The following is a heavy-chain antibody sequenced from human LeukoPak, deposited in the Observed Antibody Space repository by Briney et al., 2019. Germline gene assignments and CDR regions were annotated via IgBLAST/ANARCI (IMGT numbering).Heavy chain of an antibody. CDR1: RFTVSSNY. J-gene: IGHJ6*02. CDR2: IYSGGST. CDR3: ASRDKGYYYGMDV. V-gene: IGHV3-66*01. D-gene: IGHD5-24*01. Sequence: GGSLRLSCAASRFTVSSNYMSWVRHTPGKGLEWVSLIYSGGSTYYADSVKGRFTISRDNSKNTLYLQMNSLRAEDTAVYYCASRDKGYYYGMDVWGQGTTVTVSS.